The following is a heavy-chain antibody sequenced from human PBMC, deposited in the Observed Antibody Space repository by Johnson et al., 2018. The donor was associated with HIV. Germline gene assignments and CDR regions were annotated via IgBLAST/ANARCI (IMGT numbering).Heavy chain of an antibody. D-gene: IGHD7-27*01. Sequence: VQLVESGGGVVQPGRSLRLSCAASGFTFSSYAMHWVRQAPGEGLEWVAVISYDGSNKYYADSVKGRFTISRDNSKNTLFLQMNSLRAEDTAVYYCVRSPNWALGDIWGQGTMATVSS. CDR2: ISYDGSNK. J-gene: IGHJ3*02. CDR1: GFTFSSYA. V-gene: IGHV3-30*04. CDR3: VRSPNWALGDI.